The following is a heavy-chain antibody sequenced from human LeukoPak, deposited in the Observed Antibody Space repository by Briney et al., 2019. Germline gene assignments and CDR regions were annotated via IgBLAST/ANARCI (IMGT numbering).Heavy chain of an antibody. CDR3: ATGGDYSGFDY. V-gene: IGHV4-39*01. J-gene: IGHJ4*02. Sequence: PSETLSLTCTVSGGSISSSSYYWGWIRQPPGKGLEWIGSIYYSGSTYYNPSLKSRVTISVDTSENQFSLKLSSVTAADTAVYYCATGGDYSGFDYWGQGTLVTVSS. D-gene: IGHD4-17*01. CDR1: GGSISSSSYY. CDR2: IYYSGST.